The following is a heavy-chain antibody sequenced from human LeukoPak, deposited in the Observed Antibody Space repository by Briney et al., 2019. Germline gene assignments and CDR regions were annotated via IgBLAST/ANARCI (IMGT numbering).Heavy chain of an antibody. CDR1: GFTFSSYS. CDR2: ISSSSSYI. V-gene: IGHV3-21*01. Sequence: GGSLRLSCAASGFTFSSYSMNWVRQAPGKGLEWVSSISSSSSYIYYADSVKGRFTISRDNAKNSLYLQMNSLRAEDTAVYYCARESEGEYYYGSEHFDYWGQGTLVTVSS. J-gene: IGHJ4*02. D-gene: IGHD3-10*01. CDR3: ARESEGEYYYGSEHFDY.